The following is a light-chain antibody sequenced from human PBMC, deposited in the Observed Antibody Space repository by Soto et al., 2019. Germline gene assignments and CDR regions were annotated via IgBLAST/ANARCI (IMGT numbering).Light chain of an antibody. Sequence: EIVLTQSPATLSLSPGERATLSCRASQSVSSYLAWYQQKPGQAPRLLIYDSSNRAAGIPARFSGSGSGTDFTLTISSREPEDFAVYYCKQRSNWPRTFGQGTKVEIK. J-gene: IGKJ1*01. CDR2: DSS. CDR3: KQRSNWPRT. V-gene: IGKV3-11*01. CDR1: QSVSSY.